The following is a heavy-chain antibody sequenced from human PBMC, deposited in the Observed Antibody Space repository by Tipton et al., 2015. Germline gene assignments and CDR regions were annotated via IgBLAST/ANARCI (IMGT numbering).Heavy chain of an antibody. V-gene: IGHV4-39*07. CDR1: GDSVSSSSHY. Sequence: TLSLTCSVSGDSVSSSSHYWGWIRQPPGKGPEWIGSISHSGNTYYNPSLKSRVTMSRDTSKNQFSLKLTSVTAADTAVYYCARARGRHGGLFDSWGQGILVTVSS. CDR2: ISHSGNT. D-gene: IGHD4-23*01. CDR3: ARARGRHGGLFDS. J-gene: IGHJ4*02.